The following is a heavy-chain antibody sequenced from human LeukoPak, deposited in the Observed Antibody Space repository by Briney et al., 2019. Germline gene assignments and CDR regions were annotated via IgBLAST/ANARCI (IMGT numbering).Heavy chain of an antibody. CDR2: INSGSSTI. CDR1: GFTLSSYS. CDR3: AKTFLEVEACDYYMDV. V-gene: IGHV3-48*01. J-gene: IGHJ6*03. D-gene: IGHD1-1*01. Sequence: GGSLRLSCGASGFTLSSYSMEWVRQAPGKGLEWASHINSGSSTIYYADSVKGRFTISRDNAGNSLYLQMNSLRAEDTAVYYCAKTFLEVEACDYYMDVWGKGTTVTVSS.